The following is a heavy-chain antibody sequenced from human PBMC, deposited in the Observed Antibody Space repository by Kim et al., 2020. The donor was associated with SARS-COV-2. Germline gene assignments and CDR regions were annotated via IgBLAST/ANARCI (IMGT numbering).Heavy chain of an antibody. D-gene: IGHD3-10*01. V-gene: IGHV1-3*01. J-gene: IGHJ5*02. CDR3: ARGKPYGSGSYYNKVNWFDP. CDR1: GYTFTSYA. Sequence: ASVKVSCKASGYTFTSYAMHWVRQAPGQRLEWMGWINAGNGITKYSQKFQGRVTITRDTSASTAYMELSSLRSEDTAVYYCARGKPYGSGSYYNKVNWFDPWGQGTLVTVSS. CDR2: INAGNGIT.